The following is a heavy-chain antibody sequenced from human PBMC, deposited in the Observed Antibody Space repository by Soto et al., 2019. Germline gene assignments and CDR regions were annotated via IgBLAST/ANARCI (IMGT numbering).Heavy chain of an antibody. J-gene: IGHJ5*02. CDR1: GFSLSTSGVG. Sequence: QITLKESGPTLVKPTKTLTLTCTFSGFSLSTSGVGVGWIRQPPGKALEWLALIYWDDDKRYSPSLKSRLTITKDTSKNQVVLTMTNMDPVDTATYYCTHSYSCSRESCYSHISWLDPGGQVTLVTVSS. CDR2: IYWDDDK. CDR3: THSYSCSRESCYSHISWLDP. D-gene: IGHD2-15*01. V-gene: IGHV2-5*02.